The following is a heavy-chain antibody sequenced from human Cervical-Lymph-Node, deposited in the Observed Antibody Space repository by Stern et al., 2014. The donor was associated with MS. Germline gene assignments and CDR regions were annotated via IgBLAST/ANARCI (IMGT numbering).Heavy chain of an antibody. Sequence: VQLLESGPGLVKPSQTLSLTCTVSGGSISSGSDYWIWIRQSAGKGLEWIGRIHPSANTFYNPSLKSPVTISLDTSTNQLSLKLSSVPAADTAVYYCASGYRLFEYWGQGTLVTVSS. D-gene: IGHD5-12*01. V-gene: IGHV4-61*02. CDR1: GGSISSGSDY. CDR2: IHPSANT. J-gene: IGHJ4*02. CDR3: ASGYRLFEY.